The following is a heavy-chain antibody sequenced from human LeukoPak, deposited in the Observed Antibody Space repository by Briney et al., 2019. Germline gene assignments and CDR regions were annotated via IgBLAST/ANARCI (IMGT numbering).Heavy chain of an antibody. CDR2: ISSSGGSI. J-gene: IGHJ4*02. V-gene: IGHV3-48*03. Sequence: GGSLRLSCAASGFTFSSYEMNWVRQAPGKGLEWISYISSSGGSIHYADPVKGRFTISRDNAKNALLLQMNSLRAEDTAVYYCVRGRYSANDYGGDYWGQGTLVTVSS. D-gene: IGHD5-12*01. CDR1: GFTFSSYE. CDR3: VRGRYSANDYGGDY.